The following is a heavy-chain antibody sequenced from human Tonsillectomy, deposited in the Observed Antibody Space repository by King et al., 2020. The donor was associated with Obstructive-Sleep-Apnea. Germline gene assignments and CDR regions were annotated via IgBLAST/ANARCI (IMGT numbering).Heavy chain of an antibody. J-gene: IGHJ4*02. Sequence: VQLVESGGGVVQPGRSLRLSCAASGFTFSSYGMHWVRQAPGKGLEWVAFIRYGGSYKYYADSGKGRFTISRDNSKNTVYLQMNSLRAEETAVYYCAKEEYYYDSSGYSNWGQGTLVTVSS. CDR3: AKEEYYYDSSGYSN. D-gene: IGHD3-22*01. V-gene: IGHV3-30*02. CDR2: IRYGGSYK. CDR1: GFTFSSYG.